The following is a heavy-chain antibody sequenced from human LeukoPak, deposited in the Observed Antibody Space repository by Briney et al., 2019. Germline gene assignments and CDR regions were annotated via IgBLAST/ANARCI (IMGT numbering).Heavy chain of an antibody. Sequence: SETLSLTCTVSGGSISSSSYYWVWIRQPPGKGLEWIGSIYYSGSTYYNPSLKSRVTISVDTSKNQFSLKLSSVTAADTAVYYCASFKTRGVRRLYYFDYWGQGTLVTVSS. CDR3: ASFKTRGVRRLYYFDY. J-gene: IGHJ4*02. V-gene: IGHV4-39*01. CDR2: IYYSGST. CDR1: GGSISSSSYY. D-gene: IGHD3-10*01.